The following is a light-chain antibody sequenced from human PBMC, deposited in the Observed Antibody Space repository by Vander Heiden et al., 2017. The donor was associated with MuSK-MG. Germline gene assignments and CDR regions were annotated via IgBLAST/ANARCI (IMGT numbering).Light chain of an antibody. CDR3: QQSDSTPLLT. J-gene: IGKJ4*01. Sequence: DIQMTQSPSSLSASVGDRVTITCRASQSISSYLNWYQQKPGKAPKLLIYAASSLQSGVPSRFSGSGYGKDFTLTISSRQPEDFATYYCQQSDSTPLLTFGGGTKVEIK. CDR1: QSISSY. V-gene: IGKV1-39*01. CDR2: AAS.